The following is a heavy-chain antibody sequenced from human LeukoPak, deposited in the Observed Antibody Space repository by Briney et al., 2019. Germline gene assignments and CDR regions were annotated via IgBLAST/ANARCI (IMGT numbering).Heavy chain of an antibody. D-gene: IGHD6-19*01. CDR3: ARPFDEQWLEDFDY. CDR2: IYPGDSDT. CDR1: GYGVTSYW. V-gene: IGHV5-51*01. Sequence: GESLKISCKGSGYGVTSYWIGWVRQMPGKGLEWMGIIYPGDSDTRYSPSFQGQVTISADKSISTAYLQWSSLKASDTAMYYCARPFDEQWLEDFDYWGQGTLVTVSS. J-gene: IGHJ4*02.